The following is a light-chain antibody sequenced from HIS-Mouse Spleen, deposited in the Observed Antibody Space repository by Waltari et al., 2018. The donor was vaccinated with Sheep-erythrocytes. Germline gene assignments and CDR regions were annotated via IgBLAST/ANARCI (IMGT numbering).Light chain of an antibody. J-gene: IGLJ3*02. CDR1: SSDVGGYNY. V-gene: IGLV2-8*01. CDR3: SSYAGSNNWV. Sequence: QSALTQPPSASGSPGQSVPISCTGTSSDVGGYNYAPWYQQHPGKAPKLMIYEVSKRPSGVPDRFSGSKSGNTASLTVSRLQAEDEADYYCSSYAGSNNWVFGGGTKLTVL. CDR2: EVS.